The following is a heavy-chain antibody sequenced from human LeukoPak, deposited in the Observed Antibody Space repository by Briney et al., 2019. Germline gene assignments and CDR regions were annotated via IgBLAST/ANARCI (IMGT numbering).Heavy chain of an antibody. V-gene: IGHV3-23*01. J-gene: IGHJ4*02. Sequence: GGALRLSCAASGFTFSSYAMSWVRQAPGKGLEGVSASSGSGGSTYYADSVKGRLTISRDNSKNTLYVQMNSLRAEDTALYYCAKDRTQLWLAHFHYWGQGPLVPVSS. D-gene: IGHD5-18*01. CDR1: GFTFSSYA. CDR2: SSGSGGST. CDR3: AKDRTQLWLAHFHY.